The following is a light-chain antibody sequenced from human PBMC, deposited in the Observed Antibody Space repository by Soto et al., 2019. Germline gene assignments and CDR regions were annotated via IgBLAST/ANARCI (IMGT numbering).Light chain of an antibody. CDR1: QGLRDA. CDR2: AAS. Sequence: DIQMTQSPSSLSASVGDRVTITCRASQGLRDALGWYQQKPGKAPKRLIYAASSLQSGVPSRFSGSGSGTEFTLTISSLQPEDFATYYCIQPNSYPQTFGQGTKVEIK. CDR3: IQPNSYPQT. J-gene: IGKJ1*01. V-gene: IGKV1-17*01.